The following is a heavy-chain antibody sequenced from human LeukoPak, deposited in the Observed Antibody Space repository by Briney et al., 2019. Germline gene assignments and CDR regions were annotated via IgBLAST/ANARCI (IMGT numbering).Heavy chain of an antibody. CDR3: ARPKKYYYDSSGYYGYFDY. Sequence: SETLSLTCAVYGGSFSGYYGSWIRQPPGKGLEWIGEINHSGSTNYNPSLKSRVTISVDTSKNQFSLKLSSVTAADTAVYYCARPKKYYYDSSGYYGYFDYWGQGTLVTVSS. V-gene: IGHV4-34*01. CDR2: INHSGST. CDR1: GGSFSGYY. J-gene: IGHJ4*02. D-gene: IGHD3-22*01.